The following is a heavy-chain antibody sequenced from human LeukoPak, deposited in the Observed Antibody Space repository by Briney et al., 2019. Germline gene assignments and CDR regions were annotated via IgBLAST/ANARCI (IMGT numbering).Heavy chain of an antibody. V-gene: IGHV3-53*01. CDR2: IYAGGTI. Sequence: GGSLRLSCAASGFTVSNKDMSWVRQAPGKGLEWVSVIYAGGTIFYADSLRGRFTISRDNSKSTLYLQMNSLRAEDTAVYYCARGYCSSTRCYPGYFDFWGQGTLVTVSS. D-gene: IGHD2-2*01. J-gene: IGHJ4*02. CDR1: GFTVSNKD. CDR3: ARGYCSSTRCYPGYFDF.